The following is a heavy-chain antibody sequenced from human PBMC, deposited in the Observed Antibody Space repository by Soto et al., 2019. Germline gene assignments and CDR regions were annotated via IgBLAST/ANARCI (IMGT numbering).Heavy chain of an antibody. CDR1: GYSFTSYW. D-gene: IGHD2-15*01. J-gene: IGHJ6*02. Sequence: GESLKISCKGSGYSFTSYWIGWVRQMPGKGLEWMGIIYPGDSDTRYSPSFQGQVTISADKSISTAYLQWSSLKASDTAMYYCARHTDYCSGGSCYYGMDVWGQGTTVTVS. CDR2: IYPGDSDT. CDR3: ARHTDYCSGGSCYYGMDV. V-gene: IGHV5-51*01.